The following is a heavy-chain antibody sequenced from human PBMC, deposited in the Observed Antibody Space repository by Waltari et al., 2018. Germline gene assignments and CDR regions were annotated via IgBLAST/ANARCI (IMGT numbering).Heavy chain of an antibody. Sequence: QVQLVQSGAEVKKPGASVKVSCKASGYTFTGYYMPWVRPAPGQGLEWMGWINPNSGGTNYAQKFQGRVTMTRDTSISTAYMELSRLRSDDTAVYYCARSYYDFWSGYSPSFDYWGQGTLVTVSS. V-gene: IGHV1-2*02. CDR1: GYTFTGYY. D-gene: IGHD3-3*01. J-gene: IGHJ4*02. CDR3: ARSYYDFWSGYSPSFDY. CDR2: INPNSGGT.